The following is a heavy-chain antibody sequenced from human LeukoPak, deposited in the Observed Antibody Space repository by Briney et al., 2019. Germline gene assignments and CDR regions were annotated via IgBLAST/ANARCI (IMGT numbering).Heavy chain of an antibody. CDR1: GGSISGYY. CDR3: ARARGVPMVRGVIIDY. J-gene: IGHJ4*02. D-gene: IGHD3-10*01. Sequence: ASETLSLTCTVSGGSISGYYWTWIRQPPGKGLEWIGYIYYTGSTSYNPSLKSRVTISVDTSKNQFSLKLNSVTAADTAVYYCARARGVPMVRGVIIDYWGQGTLVTVSS. V-gene: IGHV4-59*01. CDR2: IYYTGST.